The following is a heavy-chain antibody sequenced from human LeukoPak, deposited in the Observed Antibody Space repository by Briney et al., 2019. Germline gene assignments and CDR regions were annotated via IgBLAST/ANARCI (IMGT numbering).Heavy chain of an antibody. CDR2: ISSSSSYI. J-gene: IGHJ4*02. CDR1: GFTFDDYA. V-gene: IGHV3-21*01. D-gene: IGHD1-26*01. Sequence: GRSLRLSCAASGFTFDDYAMHWVRQAPGKGLEWVSSISSSSSYIYYADSVKGRFTISRDNAKNSLYLQMNSLRAEDTAVYYCARAQVGASNDYWGQGTLVTVSS. CDR3: ARAQVGASNDY.